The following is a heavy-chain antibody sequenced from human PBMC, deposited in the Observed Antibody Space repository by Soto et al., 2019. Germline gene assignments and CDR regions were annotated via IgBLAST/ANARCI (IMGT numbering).Heavy chain of an antibody. CDR3: ARAEIERYFDY. J-gene: IGHJ4*02. CDR2: IYHSGST. Sequence: TLSLTCTVSGGYIFSDDYYWSWIRQPPGQGLEWIGYIYHSGSTYYNPSLNSRLTISIDTSKSQFSLHLSSVTAADTAVYYCARAEIERYFDYWGQGALVTVSS. CDR1: GGYIFSDDYY. V-gene: IGHV4-30-4*01.